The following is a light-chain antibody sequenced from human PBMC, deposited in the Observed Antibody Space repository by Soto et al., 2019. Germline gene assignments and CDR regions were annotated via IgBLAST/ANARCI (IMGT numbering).Light chain of an antibody. CDR3: QQYGSSLRT. J-gene: IGKJ1*01. Sequence: EIVLTQSPGTLSLSPGERATLSCRASQSVISSYLAWYQQKPGQAPRLLIFGASYRATGIPDRFSGSGSGTDFTLTISRLEPEDFAVYYCQQYGSSLRTFGQGTKVEIK. CDR1: QSVISSY. V-gene: IGKV3-20*01. CDR2: GAS.